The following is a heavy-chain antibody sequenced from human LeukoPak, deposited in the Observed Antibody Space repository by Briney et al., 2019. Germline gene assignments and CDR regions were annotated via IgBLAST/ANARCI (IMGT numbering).Heavy chain of an antibody. CDR3: ARDGLPAYFSYYYYMDV. Sequence: PGGSLRLSCAASGFTFSRYAMHWVRQAPGKGLEWVAVISYDGSNKYYADSVKGRFTISRDTSKNTLYLQMNSLRAEDTAVYYCARDGLPAYFSYYYYMDVWGKGTTVTVSS. V-gene: IGHV3-30-3*01. J-gene: IGHJ6*03. D-gene: IGHD2-15*01. CDR1: GFTFSRYA. CDR2: ISYDGSNK.